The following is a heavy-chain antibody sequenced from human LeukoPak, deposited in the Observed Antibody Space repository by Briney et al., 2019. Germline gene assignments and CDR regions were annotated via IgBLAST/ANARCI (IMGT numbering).Heavy chain of an antibody. CDR1: GGSFSGYY. Sequence: SETLSLTCAVYGGSFSGYYWSWIRQPPGKGLEWIGEINHSGSTNYNPSLKSRVTISVDASKNQFSLKLSSVTAADTAVYYCARGDGTYYYDSSGYSTFDYWGQGTLVTVSS. D-gene: IGHD3-22*01. CDR3: ARGDGTYYYDSSGYSTFDY. J-gene: IGHJ4*02. V-gene: IGHV4-34*01. CDR2: INHSGST.